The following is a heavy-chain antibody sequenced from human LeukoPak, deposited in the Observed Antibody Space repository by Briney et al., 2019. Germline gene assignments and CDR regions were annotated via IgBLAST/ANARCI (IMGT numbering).Heavy chain of an antibody. CDR3: ARDSRPITMVRGAILFDY. CDR2: IKSKVDGGTI. J-gene: IGHJ4*02. Sequence: GGSLRLSCAASGFTFSNAWMNWVRRAPGKGLEWVGRIKSKVDGGTIDYAAPVKGRCTISRDDSKNTLYLQMNSLRAEDTAVYYCARDSRPITMVRGAILFDYWGQGTLVTVSS. CDR1: GFTFSNAW. D-gene: IGHD3-10*01. V-gene: IGHV3-15*01.